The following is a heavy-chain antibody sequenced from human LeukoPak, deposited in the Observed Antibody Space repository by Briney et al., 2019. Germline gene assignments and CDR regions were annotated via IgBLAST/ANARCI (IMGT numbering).Heavy chain of an antibody. CDR1: GSTFSSYW. J-gene: IGHJ5*01. CDR2: VNNDGTDT. V-gene: IGHV3-74*01. CDR3: VRGYPHNCFDF. Sequence: GGCLRLSCAASGSTFSSYWMHWFRQGPGKGLVWVARVNNDGTDTVYADSVKGRFTISRDNAKNTVYLQTTGLRAEDTAVYYCVRGYPHNCFDFWGQGALVTVSS. D-gene: IGHD5-12*01.